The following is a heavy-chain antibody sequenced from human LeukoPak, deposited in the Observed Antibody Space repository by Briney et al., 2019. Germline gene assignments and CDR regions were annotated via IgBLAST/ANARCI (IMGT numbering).Heavy chain of an antibody. J-gene: IGHJ6*02. CDR3: ARDDYDMDV. Sequence: GGSLRLSCAASGFTFSNYGIHWVRQAPGKGLEWVAVISYDGNNKYYADSVKGRFTISRDNSKNSLNLQMNSLRAEDTAMYYCARDDYDMDVWGQGTTVTVSS. CDR2: ISYDGNNK. V-gene: IGHV3-30*03. CDR1: GFTFSNYG.